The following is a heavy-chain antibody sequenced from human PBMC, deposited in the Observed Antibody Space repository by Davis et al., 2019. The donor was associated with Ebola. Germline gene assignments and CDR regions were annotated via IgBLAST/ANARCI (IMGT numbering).Heavy chain of an antibody. CDR2: INPNDGRT. Sequence: AASVKVSCKAPGNNFSNYGVHWVRQAPGQGLEWMGMINPNDGRTIYAQKFQGRVTVTRDTSTTTVYMDLSSLRSEDTALYYCTTPGGQDSGYDVFDIWGQGTMVTVSS. J-gene: IGHJ3*02. V-gene: IGHV1-46*03. D-gene: IGHD5-12*01. CDR1: GNNFSNYG. CDR3: TTPGGQDSGYDVFDI.